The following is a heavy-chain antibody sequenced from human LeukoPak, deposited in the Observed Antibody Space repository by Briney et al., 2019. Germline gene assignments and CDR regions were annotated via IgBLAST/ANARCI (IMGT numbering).Heavy chain of an antibody. D-gene: IGHD6-13*01. CDR2: INHSGST. CDR1: GGSFSGYY. V-gene: IGHV4-34*01. Sequence: SETLSLTCAVYGGSFSGYYWSCIRQPPGKGLEWIGEINHSGSTNYNPSLKSRVTISVDTSKNQFSLKLSSVTAADTAVYYCARAIAAAGLRPYAFDIWGQGTMVTVSS. J-gene: IGHJ3*02. CDR3: ARAIAAAGLRPYAFDI.